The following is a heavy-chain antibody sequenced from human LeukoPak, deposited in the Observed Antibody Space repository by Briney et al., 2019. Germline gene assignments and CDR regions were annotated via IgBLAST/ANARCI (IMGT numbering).Heavy chain of an antibody. V-gene: IGHV3-7*01. J-gene: IGHJ3*02. CDR2: IKQDGSEK. D-gene: IGHD3-16*02. Sequence: GGSLRLSCAASGFTFSSYWMSWVRQAPGKGLEWVANIKQDGSEKYYVDSVKGRFTICRDNAKNSLYLQMNSLRAEDTAVYYCARAYTVWGSYRPDAFDIWGQGTMVTVSS. CDR3: ARAYTVWGSYRPDAFDI. CDR1: GFTFSSYW.